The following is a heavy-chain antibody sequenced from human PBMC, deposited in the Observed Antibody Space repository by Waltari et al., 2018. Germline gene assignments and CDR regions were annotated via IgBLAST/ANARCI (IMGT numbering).Heavy chain of an antibody. CDR3: AGGPWELPGWYFDL. Sequence: QVQLQQWGAGLLKPSETLSLTCAVYGGSFSGYYWSWIRQPPGKGLEWIGEINHSGSTNYNPSPKSRVTISVDTSKNQFSLKLSSVTAADTAVYYCAGGPWELPGWYFDLWGRGTLVTVSS. V-gene: IGHV4-34*01. J-gene: IGHJ2*01. CDR1: GGSFSGYY. CDR2: INHSGST. D-gene: IGHD1-26*01.